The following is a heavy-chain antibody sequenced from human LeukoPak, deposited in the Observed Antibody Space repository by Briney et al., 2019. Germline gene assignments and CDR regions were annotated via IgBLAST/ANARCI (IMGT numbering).Heavy chain of an antibody. D-gene: IGHD6-19*01. J-gene: IGHJ5*02. CDR2: MKEDGSDV. CDR3: VRGGAVAGRFEA. CDR1: GFPFNSQT. Sequence: GGSLRLSCAASGFPFNSQTTSWVRQAPGKGLEWVAKMKEDGSDVKYVDSVRGRFTISRDNAKDSLFLEMNSLRDDDTAVYYCVRGGAVAGRFEAWGQGTQVTVSS. V-gene: IGHV3-7*01.